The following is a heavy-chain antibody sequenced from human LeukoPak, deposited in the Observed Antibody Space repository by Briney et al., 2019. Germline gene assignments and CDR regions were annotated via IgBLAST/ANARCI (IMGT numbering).Heavy chain of an antibody. Sequence: SETLSLTCAVYGGSFSGYYWSWIRQPPGKGLEWIGEINHSGSTNYNPSLKSRVTISVDTSKNQFSLKLSSVTAADTAVYYCARRGYSYGYGDAFDIWGQGTMVTVSS. J-gene: IGHJ3*02. V-gene: IGHV4-34*01. CDR2: INHSGST. D-gene: IGHD5-18*01. CDR1: GGSFSGYY. CDR3: ARRGYSYGYGDAFDI.